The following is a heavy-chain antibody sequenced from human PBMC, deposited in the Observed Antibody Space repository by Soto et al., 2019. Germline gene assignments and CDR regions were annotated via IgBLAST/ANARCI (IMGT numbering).Heavy chain of an antibody. CDR3: ARNTIAAADY. V-gene: IGHV1-69*02. CDR1: GYTFTGYY. CDR2: IIPILGIA. Sequence: SVKVSCKASGYTFTGYYMHWVRQAPGQGLEWMGRIIPILGIANYAQKFQGRVTITADKSTSTAYMELSSLRSEDTAVYYCARNTIAAADYWGQAPLVTVSS. D-gene: IGHD6-13*01. J-gene: IGHJ4*02.